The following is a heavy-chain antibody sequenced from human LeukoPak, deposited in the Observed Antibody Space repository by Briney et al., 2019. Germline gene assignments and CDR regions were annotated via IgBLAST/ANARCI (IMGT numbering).Heavy chain of an antibody. CDR1: GGSFSGYY. D-gene: IGHD2-2*01. V-gene: IGHV4-34*01. CDR3: ARDPNCSSTSCYQYNWFDP. CDR2: INHSGST. J-gene: IGHJ5*02. Sequence: RTSETLSLTCAVYGGSFSGYYWSWIRQPPGKGLEWIGEINHSGSTNYNPSLKSRVTMSVDTSKNQFSLKLSSVTAADTAVYYCARDPNCSSTSCYQYNWFDPWGQGTLVTVSS.